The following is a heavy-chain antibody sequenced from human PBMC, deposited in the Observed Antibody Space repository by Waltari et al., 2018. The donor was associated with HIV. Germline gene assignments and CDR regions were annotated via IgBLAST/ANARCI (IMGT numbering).Heavy chain of an antibody. CDR3: ARRKGDYRTAFDI. CDR1: GNNFAGYW. J-gene: IGHJ3*02. Sequence: EEKLVQSGAEVKEPGESLKISCKSLGNNFAGYWVGWVRQMPGKGLEWRGGIYPGDSDAVYSPSFQGRVIMSTDSSISTVYLQWSSLRASDTAMYYCARRKGDYRTAFDIWGQGTMVTASS. CDR2: IYPGDSDA. V-gene: IGHV5-51*01. D-gene: IGHD4-17*01.